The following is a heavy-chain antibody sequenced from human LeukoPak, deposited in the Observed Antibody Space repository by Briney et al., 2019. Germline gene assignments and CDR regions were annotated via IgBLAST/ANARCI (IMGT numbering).Heavy chain of an antibody. CDR3: ARAGLGVYSSSWYWFDP. V-gene: IGHV1-69*05. CDR1: GGTFSSYA. Sequence: SVKVSCKASGGTFSSYAISWVRQAPGQGLEWVGGIIPIFGTADYAQKFQGRVTITTDESTSTAYMELSSLRSEDTAVYYCARAGLGVYSSSWYWFDPWGQGTLVTVSS. CDR2: IIPIFGTA. D-gene: IGHD6-13*01. J-gene: IGHJ5*02.